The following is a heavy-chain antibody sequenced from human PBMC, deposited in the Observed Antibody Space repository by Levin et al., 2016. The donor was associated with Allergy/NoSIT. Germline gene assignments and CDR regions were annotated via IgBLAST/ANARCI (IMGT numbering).Heavy chain of an antibody. CDR2: IWYDGSNK. CDR3: ARGQDYDYVWGSYRPFFLGY. Sequence: WIRQPPGKGLEWVAVIWYDGSNKYYADSVKGRFTISRDNSKNTLYLQMNSLRAEDTAVYYCARGQDYDYVWGSYRPFFLGYWGQGTLVTVSS. V-gene: IGHV3-33*01. J-gene: IGHJ4*02. D-gene: IGHD3-16*02.